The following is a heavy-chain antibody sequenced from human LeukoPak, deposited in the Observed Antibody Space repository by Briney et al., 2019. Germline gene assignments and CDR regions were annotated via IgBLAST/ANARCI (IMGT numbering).Heavy chain of an antibody. D-gene: IGHD4-23*01. V-gene: IGHV1-69*17. CDR3: AREGVWGNSYFDY. Sequence: SVKVSCKASGGTFSSYAISWVRQAPGQGLEWMGWIIPIFGIANYAQKFQGRVTITADKSTSTAYMELSSLRSEDTAVYYCAREGVWGNSYFDYWGQGTLVTVSS. CDR2: IIPIFGIA. J-gene: IGHJ4*02. CDR1: GGTFSSYA.